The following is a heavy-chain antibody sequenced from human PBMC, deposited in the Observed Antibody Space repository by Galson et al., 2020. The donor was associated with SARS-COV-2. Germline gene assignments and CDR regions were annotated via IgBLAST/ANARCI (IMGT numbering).Heavy chain of an antibody. CDR1: GGSISRYF. CDR3: AGVTNFYDGGRFPKRWVDR. Sequence: SETLSLTCTVSGGSISRYFLSWLRQSPATGLEWVGHVYYTVTTTYNPSPEGRLTISIDTYKYHFHMRLNSVTAADTAVYFCAGVTNFYDGGRFPKRWVDRWGQGTMVTVSS. J-gene: IGHJ4*01. D-gene: IGHD3-22*01. V-gene: IGHV4-59*08. CDR2: VYYTVTT.